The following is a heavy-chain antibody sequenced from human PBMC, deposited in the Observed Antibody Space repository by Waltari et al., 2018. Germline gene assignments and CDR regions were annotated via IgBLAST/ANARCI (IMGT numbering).Heavy chain of an antibody. J-gene: IGHJ4*02. CDR1: GGSFSGHY. CDR2: INHSGST. V-gene: IGHV4-34*01. CDR3: ARLHPFDY. Sequence: QVQLQQWGAGLLKPSETLSLTCAVYGGSFSGHYWSWIRQPPGKGLEWIGEINHSGSTNYNPSLKSRVTISVDTSKNQFSLKLSSVTAADTAVYYCARLHPFDYWGQGTLVTVSS.